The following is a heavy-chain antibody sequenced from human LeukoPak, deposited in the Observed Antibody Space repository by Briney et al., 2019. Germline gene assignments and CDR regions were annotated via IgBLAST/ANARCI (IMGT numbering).Heavy chain of an antibody. V-gene: IGHV1-69*04. CDR1: GGTFSSYA. CDR3: ARDLDSSGYYNEALPSGY. Sequence: SVKVSCKASGGTFSSYAISWVRQAPGQGLEWMGRIIPILGIANYAQKFQGRVTITADKSTSTAYMELSSLRSEDTAVYYCARDLDSSGYYNEALPSGYWGQGTLVTVSS. J-gene: IGHJ4*02. D-gene: IGHD3-22*01. CDR2: IIPILGIA.